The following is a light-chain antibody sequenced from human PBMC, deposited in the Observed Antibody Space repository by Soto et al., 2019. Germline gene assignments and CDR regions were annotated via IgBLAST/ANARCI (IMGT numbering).Light chain of an antibody. CDR3: FSFTTTRTHV. V-gene: IGLV2-14*01. J-gene: IGLJ1*01. Sequence: QSALTQPASVSGSPGQSITISCTGTSSDIGGYNYVSWYQQHPGEVPKLMIYEVSHRPSGVSNRFSGSKSGNTAYLTISGLQVEDEAEYFCFSFTTTRTHVFGTGTKLTVL. CDR2: EVS. CDR1: SSDIGGYNY.